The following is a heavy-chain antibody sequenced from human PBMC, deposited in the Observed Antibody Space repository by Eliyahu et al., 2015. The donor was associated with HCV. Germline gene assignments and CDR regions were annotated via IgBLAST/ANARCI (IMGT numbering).Heavy chain of an antibody. J-gene: IGHJ6*02. CDR3: ATQTTEVAAAVNGMDV. D-gene: IGHD6-13*01. CDR2: ISAYNGNT. CDR1: GYXFTSYV. V-gene: IGHV1-18*04. Sequence: QVQLVQSGAEVXKPXASVKVSCXASGYXFTSYVISWVRQAPGQGLEWMGWISAYNGNTNYAQKLQGRVTMTTDTSTSTAYMELRSLRSDDTAVYYCATQTTEVAAAVNGMDVWGQGTTVTVSS.